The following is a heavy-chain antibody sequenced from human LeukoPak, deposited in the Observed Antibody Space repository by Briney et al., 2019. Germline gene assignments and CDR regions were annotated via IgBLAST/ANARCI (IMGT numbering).Heavy chain of an antibody. V-gene: IGHV3-21*01. Sequence: GGSLRLSCAASGFTFNTFNMNWVRQAPGKGLEWVSSITSGGDYIYYADSVKGRFTTSRDNAKNTLSLQLNSLRVEDTAVYYCARGHYDVLAASYKWTPDYWGQGTLVTVSS. CDR2: ITSGGDYI. D-gene: IGHD3-9*01. CDR3: ARGHYDVLAASYKWTPDY. CDR1: GFTFNTFN. J-gene: IGHJ4*02.